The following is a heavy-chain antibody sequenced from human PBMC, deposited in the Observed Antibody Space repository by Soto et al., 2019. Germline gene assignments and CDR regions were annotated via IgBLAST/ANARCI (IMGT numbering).Heavy chain of an antibody. CDR1: GYTFTSYG. V-gene: IGHV1-18*01. Sequence: QVQLVQSGAEVKKPGASVKVSCKASGYTFTSYGITWGRQAPGQGLEWLGWINGYNGNTNYAQKLQGRVTMTTDTSKSTAYMELRSLRSDDTAVYYCARMGDVPYYYYGMDVWGQGTTVTVSS. J-gene: IGHJ6*02. D-gene: IGHD3-16*01. CDR2: INGYNGNT. CDR3: ARMGDVPYYYYGMDV.